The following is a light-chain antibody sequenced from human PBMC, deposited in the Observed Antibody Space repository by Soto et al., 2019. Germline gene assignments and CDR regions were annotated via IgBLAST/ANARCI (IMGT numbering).Light chain of an antibody. CDR2: TAS. J-gene: IGKJ2*01. CDR3: QQSYSTLMYT. CDR1: QNISSY. Sequence: DIQMTQSPSSLSASVGDRVSVTCRASQNISSYLNWYQQKPGKAPKLLIYTASSLQSGVPSRFSGSGSGTDFTLTISGLXPEDFATYYCQQSYSTLMYTFGQGTKLEIK. V-gene: IGKV1-39*01.